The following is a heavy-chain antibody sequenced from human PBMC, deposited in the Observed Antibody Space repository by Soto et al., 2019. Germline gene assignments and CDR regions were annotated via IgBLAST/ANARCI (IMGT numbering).Heavy chain of an antibody. D-gene: IGHD6-19*01. CDR3: ARDRGSGWSSSGY. J-gene: IGHJ4*02. V-gene: IGHV3-33*01. CDR2: IWYDGSNK. Sequence: AGGSLRLSCAASGFTFSTYGMHWVRQAPGKGLEWVAVIWYDGSNKYYADSVKGRFTISRDNSKNTLYLQMNSLRAEDTAVYYCARDRGSGWSSSGYWGQGTLVTVS. CDR1: GFTFSTYG.